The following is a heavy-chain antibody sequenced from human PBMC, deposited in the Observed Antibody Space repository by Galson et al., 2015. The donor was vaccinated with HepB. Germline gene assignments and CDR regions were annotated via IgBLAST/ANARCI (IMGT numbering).Heavy chain of an antibody. CDR1: GYTFTDYY. V-gene: IGHV1-2*02. J-gene: IGHJ4*02. Sequence: SVKVSCKASGYTFTDYYIQWVRQAPGQGLEWMGWITPKRGDTNYAQTFKGRVTTTRDTSISTAYLEVSGLRSDDTAMYFCARDDGYNSGWGSWGQGTLVTVSS. D-gene: IGHD6-19*01. CDR2: ITPKRGDT. CDR3: ARDDGYNSGWGS.